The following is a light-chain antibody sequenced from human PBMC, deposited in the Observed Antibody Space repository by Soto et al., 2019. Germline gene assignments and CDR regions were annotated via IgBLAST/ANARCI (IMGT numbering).Light chain of an antibody. Sequence: QSALTQPASVSGSPGQSITISCTGTTSDVGGYNYVSWYQQRPGKAPKVIIYDNSERPSGVPDRFSGSKSGISASLAITGLQAEDEADYYCQSYDSGLGGYVIFGGGTKLTVL. J-gene: IGLJ2*01. CDR3: QSYDSGLGGYVI. V-gene: IGLV2-14*03. CDR1: TSDVGGYNY. CDR2: DNS.